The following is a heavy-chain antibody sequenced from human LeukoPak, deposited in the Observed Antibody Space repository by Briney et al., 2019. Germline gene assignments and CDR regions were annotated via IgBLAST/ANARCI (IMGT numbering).Heavy chain of an antibody. J-gene: IGHJ3*02. D-gene: IGHD3-3*01. Sequence: GGSLRLSCVASRFSFGRYAMNWVRQAPGQGLEWVSDISGSGSSTYYADSVKGRFTISRDNSKKTVFLQMNSLRAEDTAIYYCAKDLRGNGLVAFDMWGQGTMVTVSS. CDR1: RFSFGRYA. CDR2: ISGSGSST. CDR3: AKDLRGNGLVAFDM. V-gene: IGHV3-23*01.